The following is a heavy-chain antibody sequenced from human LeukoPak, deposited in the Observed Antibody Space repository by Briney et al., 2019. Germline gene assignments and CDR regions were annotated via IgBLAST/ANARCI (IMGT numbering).Heavy chain of an antibody. CDR3: AKPSGSGVDY. CDR2: IQNDGSDK. V-gene: IGHV3-30*02. J-gene: IGHJ4*02. CDR1: GFMFTAHD. D-gene: IGHD1-26*01. Sequence: GGSLRLSCGASGFMFTAHDMHWVRQAPGKGLEGVAFIQNDGSDKYYADSVKGRFTISRDNSKNTLYLQMNSLRREDTAVYFCAKPSGSGVDYWGRGTRVTVSS.